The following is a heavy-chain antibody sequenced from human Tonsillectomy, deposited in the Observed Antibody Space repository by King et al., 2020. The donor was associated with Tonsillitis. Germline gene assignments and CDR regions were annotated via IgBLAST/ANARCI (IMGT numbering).Heavy chain of an antibody. J-gene: IGHJ6*03. CDR2: ISGSGGNT. Sequence: VQLVESGGGLVQPGGSLTLSCAASGFMFSSYAMSWVRQAPGKGLEWVSAISGSGGNTFYVDSVKGRFTISRDNSKNTLSLQMNSLRAEDTAAYYCAKSGGVAATGTFRDYYYYYMDVWGKGTPVTVSS. CDR1: GFMFSSYA. V-gene: IGHV3-23*04. CDR3: AKSGGVAATGTFRDYYYYYMDV. D-gene: IGHD6-13*01.